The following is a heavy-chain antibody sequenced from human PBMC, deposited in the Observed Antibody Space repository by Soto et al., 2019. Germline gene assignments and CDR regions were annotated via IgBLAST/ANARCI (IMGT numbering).Heavy chain of an antibody. CDR3: ASKIIPLTTIWYFDL. CDR2: IFDSGST. D-gene: IGHD4-17*01. Sequence: QVQLQESVPGLVKPSQTMSLTCTVSGGSISGGVYYWSWIRQPPGKGLEWIGYIFDSGSTYYNPSLKSRFTMSVDTSKGQFTLRLSSVPAADTAVYYCASKIIPLTTIWYFDLWGGGTLITVSS. CDR1: GGSISGGVYY. J-gene: IGHJ2*01. V-gene: IGHV4-30-4*01.